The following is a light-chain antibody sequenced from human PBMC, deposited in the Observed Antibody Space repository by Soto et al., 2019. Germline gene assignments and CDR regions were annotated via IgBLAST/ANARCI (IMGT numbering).Light chain of an antibody. J-gene: IGKJ1*01. V-gene: IGKV3-15*01. CDR2: GAS. CDR3: QQYNNWPRT. Sequence: EIVQTQSQATLSVSPGERATLSCLASQSVSSNLAWYQQKPGQAPRLLIYGASTRATGIPARFSGSGSGTEFTLTISSLQSEDFAVYYCQQYNNWPRTFGQGTKVDI. CDR1: QSVSSN.